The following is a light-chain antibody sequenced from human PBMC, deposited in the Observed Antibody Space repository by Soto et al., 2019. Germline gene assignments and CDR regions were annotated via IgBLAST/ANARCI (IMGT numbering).Light chain of an antibody. J-gene: IGKJ4*01. V-gene: IGKV3-15*01. CDR2: DAS. CDR3: QQYSNWPLT. Sequence: ETVMTQSPATLSVSPGERATLSCRASQSVSSSLAWYQQKPGQAPRLLIYDASTRATDVPARFSGSGSGTEFTLTVSSLQSEDFAVYHCQQYSNWPLTXGGGTKV. CDR1: QSVSSS.